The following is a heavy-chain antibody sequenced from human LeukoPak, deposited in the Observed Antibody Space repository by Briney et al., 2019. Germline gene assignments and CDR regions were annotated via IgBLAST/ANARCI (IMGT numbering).Heavy chain of an antibody. CDR2: ISYDGSNK. Sequence: GSLRLSCAASGFTFSSYAMHWVRQAPGKGLEWVAVISYDGSNKYYADSVKGRFTTSRDNSKNTLYLQMNSLRAEDTAVYYCARELYEGYYFDYWGQGTLVTVSS. CDR1: GFTFSSYA. CDR3: ARELYEGYYFDY. V-gene: IGHV3-30-3*01. D-gene: IGHD2-8*01. J-gene: IGHJ4*02.